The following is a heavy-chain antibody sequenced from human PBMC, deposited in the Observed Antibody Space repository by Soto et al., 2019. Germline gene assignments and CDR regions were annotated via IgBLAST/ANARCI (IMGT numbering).Heavy chain of an antibody. Sequence: GGSLRLSCAASGFTFSSYAMSWVRQAPGKWLEWVSGISGSGVSTHYADSVKGRFTISRDNSKNTLYLQMNSLRAEDTAAYYCAKEVGYSSGYDYFDYWGQGTLVTVSS. CDR2: ISGSGVST. CDR3: AKEVGYSSGYDYFDY. D-gene: IGHD6-19*01. V-gene: IGHV3-23*01. J-gene: IGHJ4*02. CDR1: GFTFSSYA.